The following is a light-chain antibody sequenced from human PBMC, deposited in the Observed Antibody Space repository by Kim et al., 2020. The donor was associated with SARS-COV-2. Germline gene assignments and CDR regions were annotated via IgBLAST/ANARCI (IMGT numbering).Light chain of an antibody. Sequence: PGESATLSGRASHNVDISLAWYQQTPGRAPRLLIYDAAIRAAGIPDRFRASGSGTDFTLTIGSLAPEDFAVYYCQQRGNWPPALTFGGGTKVDIK. CDR2: DAA. J-gene: IGKJ4*01. CDR3: QQRGNWPPALT. CDR1: HNVDIS. V-gene: IGKV3-11*01.